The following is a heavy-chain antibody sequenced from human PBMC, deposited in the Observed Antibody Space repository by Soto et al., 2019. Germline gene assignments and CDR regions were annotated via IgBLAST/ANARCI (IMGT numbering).Heavy chain of an antibody. V-gene: IGHV1-18*01. CDR3: ARDQEGITMIVGGT. J-gene: IGHJ5*02. Sequence: QVQLVQSGAEVKKPGASVKVSCKASGDIFTSYGISWVRQAPGQGLEWMGWISAYNGNTNYAQKFQGRVTMTTDTYTRTAYMELRSLRSDDTAVYYCARDQEGITMIVGGTWGQGTLVTVSS. CDR1: GDIFTSYG. D-gene: IGHD3-22*01. CDR2: ISAYNGNT.